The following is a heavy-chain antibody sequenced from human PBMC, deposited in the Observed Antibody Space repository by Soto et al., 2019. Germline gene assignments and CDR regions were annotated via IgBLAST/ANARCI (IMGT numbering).Heavy chain of an antibody. J-gene: IGHJ3*02. CDR1: GFTLSDYY. V-gene: IGHV3-11*01. CDR3: ASKQLVLGDGFDI. Sequence: TGGSLRLSCAASGFTLSDYYMSWIRQAPGKGLEWISYISSSGSTIYYADSVKGRFTISRDNAKNSLYLQMNSLRAEDTAVYYCASKQLVLGDGFDIWGQGTMVTVSS. CDR2: ISSSGSTI. D-gene: IGHD6-13*01.